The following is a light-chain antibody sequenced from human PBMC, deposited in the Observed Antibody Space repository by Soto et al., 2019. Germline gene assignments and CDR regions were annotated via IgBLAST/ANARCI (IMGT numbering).Light chain of an antibody. CDR2: DAS. J-gene: IGKJ1*01. Sequence: EIVMTQSPSTLSVSPGERATLSCRASQSVSSYLAWYQQKPGQAPRLLIYDASNRATGIPARFSGSGSGTEFTLTISSLQPDDFATYYCQQYKSFWTFGQGTKVDIK. CDR1: QSVSSY. V-gene: IGKV3D-15*01. CDR3: QQYKSFWT.